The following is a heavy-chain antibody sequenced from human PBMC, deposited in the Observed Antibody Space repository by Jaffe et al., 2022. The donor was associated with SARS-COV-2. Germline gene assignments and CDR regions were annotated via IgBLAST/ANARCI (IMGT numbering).Heavy chain of an antibody. J-gene: IGHJ4*02. CDR2: IIPILGIA. CDR1: GGTFSSYT. V-gene: IGHV1-69*02. D-gene: IGHD2-21*02. CDR3: ATRSPKKATYCGGDCYRGYFDY. Sequence: QVQLVQSGAEVKKPGSSVKVSCKASGGTFSSYTISWVRQAPGQGLEWMGRIIPILGIANYAQKFQGRVTITADKSTSTAYMELSSLRSEDTAVYYCATRSPKKATYCGGDCYRGYFDYWGQGTLVTVSS.